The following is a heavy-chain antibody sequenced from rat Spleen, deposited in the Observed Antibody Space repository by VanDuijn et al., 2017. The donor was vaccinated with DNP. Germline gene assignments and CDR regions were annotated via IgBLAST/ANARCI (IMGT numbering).Heavy chain of an antibody. CDR1: GFTFSDYN. CDR2: VVYDGSRT. J-gene: IGHJ2*01. D-gene: IGHD5-1*01. V-gene: IGHV5S10*01. Sequence: EVQLVESGGGFVQPGRSLKLSCAASGFTFSDYNMAWVRQAPKKGLEWVATVVYDGSRTYYRDSVKGRFTISRDNAKNTLYLQMNSLRSEDSATYYCTRIPRNLTGSNYFDYWGQGVMVTVSP. CDR3: TRIPRNLTGSNYFDY.